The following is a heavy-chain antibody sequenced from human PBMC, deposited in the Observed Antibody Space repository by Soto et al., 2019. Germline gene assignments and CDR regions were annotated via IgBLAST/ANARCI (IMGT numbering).Heavy chain of an antibody. V-gene: IGHV4-30-4*01. CDR1: GGSISRGDYY. J-gene: IGHJ2*01. Sequence: SETLSLTCTVSGGSISRGDYYWSWIRQPPGKGLEWIGYIFYSESTYYNPSLKSRVTISVDTSKNQFSLKLSSVTAADTAVYYCASLNIVVVPAAMDLWYFDLWGRGTLVTVSS. D-gene: IGHD2-2*01. CDR2: IFYSEST. CDR3: ASLNIVVVPAAMDLWYFDL.